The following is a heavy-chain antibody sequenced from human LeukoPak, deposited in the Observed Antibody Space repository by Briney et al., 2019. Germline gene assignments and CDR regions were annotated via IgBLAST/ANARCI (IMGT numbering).Heavy chain of an antibody. CDR1: GGTFSSYA. CDR3: AINGESRRTSDY. D-gene: IGHD3/OR15-3a*01. V-gene: IGHV1-69*04. CDR2: IIPILGIA. Sequence: SVKVSCKASGGTFSSYAISWVRQAPGQGLEWMGRIIPILGIANYAQKFQGRVTITADKSTSTAYMELSSLRSEDTAVYYCAINGESRRTSDYWGQGTLVTVSS. J-gene: IGHJ4*02.